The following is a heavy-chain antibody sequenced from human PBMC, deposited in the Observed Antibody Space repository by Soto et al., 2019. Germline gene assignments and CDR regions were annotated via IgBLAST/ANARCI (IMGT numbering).Heavy chain of an antibody. D-gene: IGHD4-17*01. J-gene: IGHJ4*02. CDR1: GGSISSGGYS. V-gene: IGHV4-30-2*01. CDR3: ARGMTTVTTFDY. CDR2: IYHSGST. Sequence: QLQLQESGSGLVKPSQTLSLTCAVSGGSISSGGYSSNWIRQPPGKGLEWIGYIYHSGSTYYNPSLKRRFTISVDRSKNQFSLKLSSVTAADTDVYYCARGMTTVTTFDYWGQGTLVTVSS.